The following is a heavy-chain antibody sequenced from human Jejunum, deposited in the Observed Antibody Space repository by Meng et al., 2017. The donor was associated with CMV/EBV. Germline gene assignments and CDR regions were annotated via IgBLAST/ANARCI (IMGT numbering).Heavy chain of an antibody. D-gene: IGHD4-11*01. J-gene: IGHJ5*01. Sequence: AACGLTFSNYWMTWVRQAHGRGLEWVANIKEDGSEKYFVYAVNGRFTISRDNAQNSLYLQMNSLRVADTAVYYCARKRNSNWFDSWGQGTLVTVSS. CDR2: IKEDGSEK. CDR3: ARKRNSNWFDS. CDR1: GLTFSNYW. V-gene: IGHV3-7*01.